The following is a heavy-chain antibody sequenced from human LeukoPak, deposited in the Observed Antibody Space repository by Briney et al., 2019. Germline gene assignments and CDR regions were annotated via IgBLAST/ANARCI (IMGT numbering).Heavy chain of an antibody. D-gene: IGHD6-13*01. CDR3: ARVDSSSWYPYYYYYGMDV. CDR1: GFTFSSYG. J-gene: IGHJ6*02. Sequence: GGSLRLSCAASGFTFSSYGMHWVRQAPGKGLEWVAVIWYDGSNKYYADPVKGRFTISRDNSKNTLYLQMNSLRAEDTAVYYCARVDSSSWYPYYYYYGMDVWGQGTTVTVSS. V-gene: IGHV3-33*01. CDR2: IWYDGSNK.